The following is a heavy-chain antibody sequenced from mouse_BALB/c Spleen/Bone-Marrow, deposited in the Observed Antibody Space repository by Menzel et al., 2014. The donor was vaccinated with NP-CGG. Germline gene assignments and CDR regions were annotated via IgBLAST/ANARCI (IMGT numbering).Heavy chain of an antibody. V-gene: IGHV1-14*01. CDR1: GYTFTAYV. CDR3: AREGWLLRFDY. J-gene: IGHJ2*01. Sequence: EVQLQESGPELVKPGASVKMSCKASGYTFTAYVMHWVKQKPGQGLEWIGYIIPYNDGTNYIEKFEGKATLTSDIPSSTAYMELSSLTSEDSAVYYCAREGWLLRFDYWGQGTTLTISS. D-gene: IGHD2-3*01. CDR2: IIPYNDGT.